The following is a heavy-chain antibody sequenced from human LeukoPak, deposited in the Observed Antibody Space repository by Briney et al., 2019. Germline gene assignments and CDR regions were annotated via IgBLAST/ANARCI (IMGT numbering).Heavy chain of an antibody. CDR3: TTGNWGPY. CDR2: IKSKTDGETT. D-gene: IGHD7-27*01. J-gene: IGHJ4*02. V-gene: IGHV3-15*07. CDR1: GFTFSNAW. Sequence: GGSLRLSCAASGFTFSNAWMNWVRQAPGKGLEWVGRIKSKTDGETTDFGAPVKGRFAISRDDSKNTMYLRMNSLRTEDTAVYYCTTGNWGPYWGQGTLVTVSS.